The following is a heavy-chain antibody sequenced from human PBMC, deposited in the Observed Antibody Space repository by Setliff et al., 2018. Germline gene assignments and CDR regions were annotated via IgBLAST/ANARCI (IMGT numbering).Heavy chain of an antibody. Sequence: GASVKVSCKASGYIFNTFGISWVRQAPGQGLEWMGWISPYSGEINYAQKFQDRLSVTADTSSKTTYMELRSLTSDDTAVYFCTRSRAPRVVLAADFDFWGQGTLVTVSS. D-gene: IGHD3-16*01. CDR2: ISPYSGEI. J-gene: IGHJ4*02. CDR3: TRSRAPRVVLAADFDF. CDR1: GYIFNTFG. V-gene: IGHV1-18*01.